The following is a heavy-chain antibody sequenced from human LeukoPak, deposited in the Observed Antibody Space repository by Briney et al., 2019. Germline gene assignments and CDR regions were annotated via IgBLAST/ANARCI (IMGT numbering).Heavy chain of an antibody. CDR1: GFTFSSYA. V-gene: IGHV3-23*01. CDR2: ISVGGGGT. J-gene: IGHJ4*02. CDR3: AGSSSWYYFKY. Sequence: GGSLRLSCAPSGFTFSSYAMSWGSQAPGKGLEWDSVISVGGGGTTYADSGKGRFTISRDNSKNTLYLQMNSLRAEDTAVYYCAGSSSWYYFKYWGQGTLVTVSS. D-gene: IGHD6-13*01.